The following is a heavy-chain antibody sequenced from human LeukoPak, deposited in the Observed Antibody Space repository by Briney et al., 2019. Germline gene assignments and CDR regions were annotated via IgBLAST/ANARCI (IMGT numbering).Heavy chain of an antibody. CDR1: GGSVSSHY. D-gene: IGHD3-16*01. CDR2: ISYSGST. Sequence: SETLSLTCTVSGGSVSSHYWSWIRQPPGKGLEWIGYISYSGSTDYNPSLKSRVTISLDTSKNHFSLKLSSVTAADTAVYYCARVGRGGLYDAFDIWGQGTMVTVSS. CDR3: ARVGRGGLYDAFDI. J-gene: IGHJ3*02. V-gene: IGHV4-59*02.